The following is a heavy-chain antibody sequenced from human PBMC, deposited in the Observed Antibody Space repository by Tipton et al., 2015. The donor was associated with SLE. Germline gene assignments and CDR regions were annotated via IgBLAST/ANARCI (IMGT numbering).Heavy chain of an antibody. CDR2: IFYSGGT. V-gene: IGHV4-59*11. J-gene: IGHJ4*02. Sequence: TLSLTCTVSGASIGSHHWTWIRQPPGKGLEWIGNIFYSGGTYYNPSLKSRVTTSVDTSKNQFSLKLSSVTAADTAVYYCARGAGLSVDYWGQGTLVTVSS. CDR3: ARGAGLSVDY. CDR1: GASIGSHH. D-gene: IGHD3-16*02.